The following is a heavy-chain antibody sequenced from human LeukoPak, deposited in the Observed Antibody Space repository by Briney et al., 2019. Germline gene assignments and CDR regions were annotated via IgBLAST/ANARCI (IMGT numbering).Heavy chain of an antibody. D-gene: IGHD4-17*01. CDR2: IYYSGSS. CDR3: ARGPTVTTDY. Sequence: KPSEILSLTCTVPGGSISSSSHYWGWFRQPPGKGLEWIGYIYYSGSSFCNPSLKSRVTMSVDTSKNQFSLRLNSVTAADTAVYYCARGPTVTTDYWGQGTLVTVSS. J-gene: IGHJ4*02. V-gene: IGHV4-39*01. CDR1: GGSISSSSHY.